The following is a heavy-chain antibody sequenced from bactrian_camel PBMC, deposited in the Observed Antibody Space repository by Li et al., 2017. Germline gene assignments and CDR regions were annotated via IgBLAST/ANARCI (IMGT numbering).Heavy chain of an antibody. Sequence: QLVESGGGSVQAGGSLRVSCVASAPSYIRYCMAWFRQVPGKEREGVATIYTGGGGTYYADSAKGRFTISQDNTKNTLYLQMNSLKPEDTAMYYCAAAEFELNPYCSGGYGRSDFGYWGQGTQVTVS. D-gene: IGHD2*01. V-gene: IGHV3S28*01. J-gene: IGHJ6*01. CDR2: IYTGGGGT. CDR3: AAAEFELNPYCSGGYGRSDFGY. CDR1: APSYIRYC.